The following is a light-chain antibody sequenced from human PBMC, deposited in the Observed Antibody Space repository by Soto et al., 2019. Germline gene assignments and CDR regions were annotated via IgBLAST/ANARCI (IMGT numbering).Light chain of an antibody. V-gene: IGKV3-20*01. CDR1: QSVSSSY. CDR2: ATS. Sequence: EIVLTQSPGTLSLSPGERATLSCRASQSVSSSYLAWYQQKPGQAPRLLMYATSNRATDIPARFSGSGSGTDFTLTISRLEPEDFAVYYCQQYVTSPRTFGQGTKVEIK. CDR3: QQYVTSPRT. J-gene: IGKJ1*01.